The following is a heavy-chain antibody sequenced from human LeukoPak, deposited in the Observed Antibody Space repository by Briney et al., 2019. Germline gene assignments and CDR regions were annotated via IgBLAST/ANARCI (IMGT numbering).Heavy chain of an antibody. Sequence: SETLSLTCAVAGYSISSGYYGGWIRPHPGKGLEGIGSIYHSGSTDYNTYLKGRVTILVDTSKNQFSLKLSSVTAADTAVYYCARHQPGITMVRGVIVTHYYYYYMDVWGKGTTVTVSS. CDR2: IYHSGST. D-gene: IGHD3-10*01. J-gene: IGHJ6*03. V-gene: IGHV4-38-2*01. CDR1: GYSISSGYY. CDR3: ARHQPGITMVRGVIVTHYYYYYMDV.